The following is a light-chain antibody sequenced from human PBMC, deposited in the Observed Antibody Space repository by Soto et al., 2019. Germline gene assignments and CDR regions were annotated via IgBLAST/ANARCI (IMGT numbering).Light chain of an antibody. V-gene: IGKV3-20*01. Sequence: EIGLTQSPGTLSLSPGERATLSCRASLSIGSRYLGWYQQKPGQAPRLLIYDVSNRATGIPDRFSGSGSGTDFTLTISGVEPEDFAVYYCQQYGSSPGTFGQGTKLELQ. CDR1: LSIGSRY. CDR3: QQYGSSPGT. J-gene: IGKJ2*01. CDR2: DVS.